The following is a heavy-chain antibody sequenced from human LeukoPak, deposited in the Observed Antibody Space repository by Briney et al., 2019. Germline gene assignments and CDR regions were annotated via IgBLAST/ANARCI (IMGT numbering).Heavy chain of an antibody. CDR3: ATSASEAAAGEDWFDP. CDR2: INPNSGGT. V-gene: IGHV1-2*02. D-gene: IGHD6-13*01. J-gene: IGHJ5*02. CDR1: GYTFTGYY. Sequence: GASVKFSCKTSGYTFTGYYMHWVRQAPGQGLEWMGWINPNSGGTNYAQKFQGRVTMTRDTSISTAYMELSRLRSDDMAVYYCATSASEAAAGEDWFDPWGQGALVTVSS.